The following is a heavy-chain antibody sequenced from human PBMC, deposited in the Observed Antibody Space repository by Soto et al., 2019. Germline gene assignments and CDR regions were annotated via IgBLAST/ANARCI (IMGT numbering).Heavy chain of an antibody. CDR2: ISGSGGST. D-gene: IGHD3-22*01. CDR3: AKDSPMYYYDSSGYYP. J-gene: IGHJ5*02. V-gene: IGHV3-23*01. Sequence: PGGSLRLSCAASGFTFSSYAMSWVRQAPGKGLEWVSAISGSGGSTYYADSVKGRFTISRDNSKNTLYLQMNSLRAEDTAVYYCAKDSPMYYYDSSGYYPWGQGTLVTVSS. CDR1: GFTFSSYA.